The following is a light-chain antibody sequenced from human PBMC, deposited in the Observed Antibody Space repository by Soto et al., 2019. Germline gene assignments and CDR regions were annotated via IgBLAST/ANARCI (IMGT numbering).Light chain of an antibody. CDR1: QAIFTY. CDR3: QQLNSHPRT. Sequence: DIPLTQSPIFLSASVGDRVTISCRASQAIFTYLAWYQQKPGKATNLLIFGASTLQSGVPSRFSGSGSGTEFTLTISSLQPEDFATYYCQQLNSHPRTFGQGTKLEI. J-gene: IGKJ2*01. CDR2: GAS. V-gene: IGKV1-9*01.